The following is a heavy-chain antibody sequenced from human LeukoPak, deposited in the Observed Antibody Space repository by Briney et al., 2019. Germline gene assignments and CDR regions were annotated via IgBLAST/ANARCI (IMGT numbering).Heavy chain of an antibody. CDR1: GGTFSSYA. Sequence: ASVKVSCKPSGGTFSSYAISWVRQAPGQGLEWMGRIIPILGIANYAQKFQGRVTITADKSTSTAYMELSSLRSEDTAVYYCASTYDFWSGYSRYWGQGTLVTVSS. CDR3: ASTYDFWSGYSRY. CDR2: IIPILGIA. V-gene: IGHV1-69*04. J-gene: IGHJ4*02. D-gene: IGHD3-3*01.